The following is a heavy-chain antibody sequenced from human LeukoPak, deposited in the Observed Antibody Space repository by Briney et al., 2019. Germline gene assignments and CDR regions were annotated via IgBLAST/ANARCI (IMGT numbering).Heavy chain of an antibody. CDR1: RFTFSSYE. CDR2: ISSSGSTV. Sequence: GGSLRPSCAASRFTFSSYEMNWVRQAPGKGLEWVSYISSSGSTVYYADSVKGRFTVSRDNAKNSLYLQMNSLRAEDTAVYYCARRYCSSTSCTFDYWGQGTLVTVSS. CDR3: ARRYCSSTSCTFDY. V-gene: IGHV3-48*03. J-gene: IGHJ4*02. D-gene: IGHD2-2*01.